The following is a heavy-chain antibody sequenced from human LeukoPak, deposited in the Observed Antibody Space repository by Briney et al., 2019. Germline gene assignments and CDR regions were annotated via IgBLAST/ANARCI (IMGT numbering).Heavy chain of an antibody. V-gene: IGHV4-39*01. D-gene: IGHD6-13*01. CDR3: ARHIMAAAGTDAFDI. CDR1: GGSISSSSYY. CDR2: IYYSGST. Sequence: ASETLSLTCTVSGGSISSSSYYWGWIRQPPGKGLEWIGSIYYSGSTYYNPSLMSRVTISVYTTKNQFSLKLSSVTAADTAVYYCARHIMAAAGTDAFDIWGQGTMVTVSS. J-gene: IGHJ3*02.